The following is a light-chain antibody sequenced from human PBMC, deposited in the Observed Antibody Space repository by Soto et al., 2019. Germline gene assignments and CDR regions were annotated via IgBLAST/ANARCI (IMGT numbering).Light chain of an antibody. Sequence: QSVMTQPASVSGSPGQSIAISCTGTRSDVGAYNCVSWYQQHPGKAPKLMSSEVTNRPSGVSDRFSGSKSGNTASLTISGLQAEDEADYYCSSFTSRFTFVFGTGTKLTVL. CDR3: SSFTSRFTFV. CDR2: EVT. CDR1: RSDVGAYNC. J-gene: IGLJ1*01. V-gene: IGLV2-14*01.